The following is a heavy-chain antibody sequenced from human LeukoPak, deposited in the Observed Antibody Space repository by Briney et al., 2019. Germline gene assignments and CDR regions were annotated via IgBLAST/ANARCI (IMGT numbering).Heavy chain of an antibody. Sequence: ASVKLSCKASGYTFTSYGISWVRQAPGQGLEWMGWISAYNGNTNYAQKLQGRVTMTTDTSTSTAYMELRSLRSDDTAVYYCARDPLIIAAAGTSDYWGQGTLVTVSS. CDR3: ARDPLIIAAAGTSDY. J-gene: IGHJ4*02. CDR1: GYTFTSYG. CDR2: ISAYNGNT. V-gene: IGHV1-18*01. D-gene: IGHD6-13*01.